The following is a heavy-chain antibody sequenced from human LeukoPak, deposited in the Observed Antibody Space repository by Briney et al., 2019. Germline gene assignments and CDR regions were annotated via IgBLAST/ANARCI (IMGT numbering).Heavy chain of an antibody. Sequence: PGGSLRLSCAASGFTFSSYGMHWVRQAPGKGLEWVSYISSSSSTIYYADSVKGRFTISRDNAKNSLYLQMNSLRPEDTAVYYCARALFHRGVYWGQGTLVAVSS. J-gene: IGHJ4*02. CDR2: ISSSSSTI. D-gene: IGHD2-21*01. CDR3: ARALFHRGVY. CDR1: GFTFSSYG. V-gene: IGHV3-48*01.